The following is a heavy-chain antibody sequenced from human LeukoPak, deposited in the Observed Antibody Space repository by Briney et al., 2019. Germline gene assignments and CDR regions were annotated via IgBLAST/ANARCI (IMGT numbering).Heavy chain of an antibody. J-gene: IGHJ4*02. CDR2: ISGSGGST. CDR1: GFTFSSYA. V-gene: IGHV3-23*01. CDR3: ARDYRFFGY. Sequence: PGGSLRLSCAASGFTFSSYAMSWVRQAPGKGLEWVSAISGSGGSTYYADSVKGRLTISRDNAENSLYLQMNSLRAEDTAVYYCARDYRFFGYWGQGTLVTVSS. D-gene: IGHD3-10*01.